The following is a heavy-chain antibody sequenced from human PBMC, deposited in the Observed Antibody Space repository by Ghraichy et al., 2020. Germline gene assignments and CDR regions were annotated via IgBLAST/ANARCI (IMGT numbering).Heavy chain of an antibody. J-gene: IGHJ4*02. CDR1: GFTFTGAW. V-gene: IGHV3-15*01. D-gene: IGHD2-21*01. Sequence: GGSLRLSCAASGFTFTGAWVSWVRQAPGKGLEWVGRTKNQADETTDYAVPVKGRFTISRDNSEDTVYLQMNTLRTEDTAVYYCATDTPAQGGGEFDYWGLGTLVTVSS. CDR3: ATDTPAQGGGEFDY. CDR2: TKNQADETT.